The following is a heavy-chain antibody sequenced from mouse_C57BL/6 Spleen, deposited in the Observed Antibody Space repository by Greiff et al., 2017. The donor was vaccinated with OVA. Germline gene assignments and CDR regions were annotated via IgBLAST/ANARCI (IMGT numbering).Heavy chain of an antibody. J-gene: IGHJ2*01. Sequence: QVQLQQSGAELVRPGASVTLSCKASGYTFTDYEMHWVKQTPVHGLEWIGAIDPETGGTAYNQKFKGKAILTADKSSSTAYMELRSLTSEDSAVYYCTPYYGSSGFDYWGQGTTLTVSS. D-gene: IGHD1-1*01. CDR1: GYTFTDYE. CDR3: TPYYGSSGFDY. V-gene: IGHV1-15*01. CDR2: IDPETGGT.